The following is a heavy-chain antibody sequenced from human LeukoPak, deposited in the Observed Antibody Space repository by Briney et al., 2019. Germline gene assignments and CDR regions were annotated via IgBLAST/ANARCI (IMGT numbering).Heavy chain of an antibody. CDR2: IGGSGDST. CDR3: AKDRGIAVAPFDY. Sequence: PGGSLRLSCAASGFTFSSYTMNWVRQAPGKGLEWVSAIGGSGDSTYYADSVKGRFTISRDNSKNTLYLQMNSLRAEDTAVYYCAKDRGIAVAPFDYWGQGTLVTVSS. CDR1: GFTFSSYT. V-gene: IGHV3-23*01. D-gene: IGHD6-19*01. J-gene: IGHJ4*02.